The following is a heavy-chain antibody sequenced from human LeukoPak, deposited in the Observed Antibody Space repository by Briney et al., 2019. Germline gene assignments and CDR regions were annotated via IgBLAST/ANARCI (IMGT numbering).Heavy chain of an antibody. Sequence: GGSLRLSSEVSGFSFSGYYMNWLRQAPGKGLEWISDISSSGTTIKYADSVKGRFTTSRDNAKNSLYLQMNSLRAEDSAVYYCAIGSSAWYYFDNWGQGTLVTVSS. J-gene: IGHJ4*02. CDR1: GFSFSGYY. D-gene: IGHD6-19*01. CDR2: ISSSGTTI. CDR3: AIGSSAWYYFDN. V-gene: IGHV3-11*01.